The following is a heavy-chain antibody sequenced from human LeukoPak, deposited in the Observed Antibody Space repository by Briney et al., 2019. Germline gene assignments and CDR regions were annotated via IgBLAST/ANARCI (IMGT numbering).Heavy chain of an antibody. CDR2: IIPIFGTA. Sequence: SVKVSCKASGGTFSSYAISWVRQAPGQGLEWMGGIIPIFGTANYAQKFQGRVKITTDESTSTAYMELSSLRSEDTAVYYCARRGYSSSHFDYWGQGTLVTVSS. D-gene: IGHD6-13*01. CDR1: GGTFSSYA. J-gene: IGHJ4*02. V-gene: IGHV1-69*05. CDR3: ARRGYSSSHFDY.